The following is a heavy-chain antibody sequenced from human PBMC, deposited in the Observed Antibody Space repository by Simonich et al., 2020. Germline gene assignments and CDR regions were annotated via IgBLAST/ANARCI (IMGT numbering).Heavy chain of an antibody. CDR1: GFTFSSYA. V-gene: IGHV3-30*07. CDR2: KTYDESNK. D-gene: IGHD2-21*02. Sequence: QVQLVESGGGVVQPGRSLRLSCAASGFTFSSYAMHWVRQAPGKGLEWVEVKTYDESNKYYADAVKGRFTISRDNSKNTLYLQMNSLRAEDTAVYYCARDGERYCGGDCYSYFDYWGQGTLVTVSS. J-gene: IGHJ4*02. CDR3: ARDGERYCGGDCYSYFDY.